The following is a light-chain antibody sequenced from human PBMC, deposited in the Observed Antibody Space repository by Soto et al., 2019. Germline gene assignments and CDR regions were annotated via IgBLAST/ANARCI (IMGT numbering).Light chain of an antibody. CDR1: QSVSSSY. Sequence: ILLTQSTGTLSLSPGERATLSCRASQSVSSSYLAWYQQKPGQAPRLLIYGASSRATGIPDRFSGSGSGTDFTLTISRLEPEDFAVYYCQQYGSSTATVGQGTKVDIK. CDR2: GAS. V-gene: IGKV3-20*01. CDR3: QQYGSSTAT. J-gene: IGKJ1*01.